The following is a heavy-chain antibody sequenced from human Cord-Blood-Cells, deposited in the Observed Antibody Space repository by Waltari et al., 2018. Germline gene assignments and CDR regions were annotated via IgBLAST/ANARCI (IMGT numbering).Heavy chain of an antibody. CDR1: GGSIRGGNW. CDR2: IYHSGST. J-gene: IGHJ3*02. CDR3: ASLVDYYDSSGYSDAFDI. V-gene: IGHV4-4*02. Sequence: VQLQVSGPRLVKPSGTLFLTCAVSGGSIRGGNWGSWVRQAPGKGLEWMGEIYHSGSTNYNPSLKSRVTISVDKSKNQFSLKLSSVTAADTAVYYCASLVDYYDSSGYSDAFDIWGQGTMVTVSS. D-gene: IGHD3-22*01.